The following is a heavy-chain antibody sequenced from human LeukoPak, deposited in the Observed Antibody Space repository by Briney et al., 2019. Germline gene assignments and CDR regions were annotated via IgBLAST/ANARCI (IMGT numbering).Heavy chain of an antibody. D-gene: IGHD6-19*01. CDR1: GFTFSSYG. J-gene: IGHJ4*02. CDR2: IRYDGSNK. V-gene: IGHV3-30*02. Sequence: GGSLRLTCAASGFTFSSYGMHWVRQAPGKGLEWVAFIRYDGSNKYYADSVKGRFTISRDNAKNSLYLQMNSLRAEDTAVYYCARGSPIAVAGTDYWGQGTLVTVSS. CDR3: ARGSPIAVAGTDY.